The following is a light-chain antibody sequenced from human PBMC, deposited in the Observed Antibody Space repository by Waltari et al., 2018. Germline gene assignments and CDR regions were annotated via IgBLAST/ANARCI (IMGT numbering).Light chain of an antibody. V-gene: IGKV1-39*01. Sequence: DIQMTQSPSSLSASVGDRVTITCRASPSISIWLNWDQHKPGKAPKLLIYSATRLQSGVPSRFSGSGSGTDFTLTISSLQPEDFATYYCQQSSSTPPWTFGQGTKVEIK. CDR2: SAT. CDR1: PSISIW. J-gene: IGKJ1*01. CDR3: QQSSSTPPWT.